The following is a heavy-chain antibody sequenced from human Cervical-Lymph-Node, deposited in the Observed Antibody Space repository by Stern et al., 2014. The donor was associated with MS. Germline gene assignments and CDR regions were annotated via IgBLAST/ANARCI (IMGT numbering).Heavy chain of an antibody. CDR1: GDTSNTDA. CDR2: IIPVFGTP. D-gene: IGHD1-14*01. CDR3: ARGASSAAWYKHAVDV. V-gene: IGHV1-69*01. J-gene: IGHJ6*02. Sequence: QLVQSGAEVQKPGSSVKVSCKASGDTSNTDAIHWVRQAPGQGLEWMGGIIPVFGTPVCAQRFKGRVSIAADESTATDYMELSSLRSDDTAVYYCARGASSAAWYKHAVDVWGQGTTVTVSS.